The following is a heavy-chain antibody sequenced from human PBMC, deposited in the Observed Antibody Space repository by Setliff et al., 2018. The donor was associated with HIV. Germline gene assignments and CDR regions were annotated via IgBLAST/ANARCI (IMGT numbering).Heavy chain of an antibody. Sequence: SETLSLTCTVSGVSISSTSYYWGWIRQPPGKGLEWIGSIYYSGNTYYNPSLKSRVTISIDTSKNQFSLKLNSLTAADTAVYYCARGAPYGSGRHRWNYWGQGTLVTSPQ. V-gene: IGHV4-39*07. D-gene: IGHD3-10*01. J-gene: IGHJ4*02. CDR3: ARGAPYGSGRHRWNY. CDR1: GVSISSTSYY. CDR2: IYYSGNT.